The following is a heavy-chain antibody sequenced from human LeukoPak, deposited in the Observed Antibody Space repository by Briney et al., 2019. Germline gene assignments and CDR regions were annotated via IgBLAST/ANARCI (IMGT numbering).Heavy chain of an antibody. D-gene: IGHD4-17*01. CDR3: ARATLDYGDIFFDY. CDR2: IYYSGST. J-gene: IGHJ4*02. Sequence: SETLSLTCTVSGGSISSSSYYWGWIRQPPGKGLEWIGCIYYSGSTYYNPSLKSRVTISVDTSKNQFSLKLSSVTAADTAVYYCARATLDYGDIFFDYWGQGTLVTVSS. V-gene: IGHV4-39*01. CDR1: GGSISSSSYY.